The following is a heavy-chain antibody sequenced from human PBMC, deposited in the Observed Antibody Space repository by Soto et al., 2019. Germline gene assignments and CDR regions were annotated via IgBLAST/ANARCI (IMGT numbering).Heavy chain of an antibody. J-gene: IGHJ6*02. CDR1: GDSVSAHSAA. CDR2: TYYRSKWNY. D-gene: IGHD2-2*01. CDR3: VRKPSATLAICCLDV. V-gene: IGHV6-1*01. Sequence: PSQTLSLTCAISGDSVSAHSAAWNWIRQSPSRGLEWLGRTYYRSKWNYDYADSVKSRMTITPDTSNNHFSLQLNSVTPEDTAVSYCVRKPSATLAICCLDVWGQGTMVAVFS.